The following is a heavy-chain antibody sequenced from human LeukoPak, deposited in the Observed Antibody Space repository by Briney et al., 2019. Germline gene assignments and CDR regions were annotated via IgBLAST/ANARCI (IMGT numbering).Heavy chain of an antibody. V-gene: IGHV4-39*07. Sequence: SETLSLTCSVSGGSISRSSYYWGWIRQPPGKGLEWIGSFYSAGGTYYNPSLKSRVTISTDTAKNQFSLKLTSVTAADTAVYFCARGAFCGDDCYLSFGWYFDLWGRGTLITVSS. D-gene: IGHD2-21*02. CDR2: FYSAGGT. J-gene: IGHJ2*01. CDR1: GGSISRSSYY. CDR3: ARGAFCGDDCYLSFGWYFDL.